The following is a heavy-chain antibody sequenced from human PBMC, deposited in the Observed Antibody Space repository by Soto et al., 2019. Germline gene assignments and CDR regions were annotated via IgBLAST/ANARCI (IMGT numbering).Heavy chain of an antibody. CDR1: GGSISSIGFY. CDR2: IYYRGTT. D-gene: IGHD3-22*01. J-gene: IGHJ4*02. Sequence: QLHLQESGPGLVMPSETLALSCIVSGGSISSIGFYWGWIRQPPGKGLEWIGSIYYRGTTYYHPSLKSRRTISVDTSKNQCSLILTTVTAADTAVYYCARPLYDSNGYYLDDWGQGILVTVSS. V-gene: IGHV4-39*01. CDR3: ARPLYDSNGYYLDD.